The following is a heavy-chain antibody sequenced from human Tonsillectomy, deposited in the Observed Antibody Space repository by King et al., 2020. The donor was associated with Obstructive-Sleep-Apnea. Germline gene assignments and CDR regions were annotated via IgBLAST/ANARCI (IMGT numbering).Heavy chain of an antibody. CDR1: VGSISSGDYY. D-gene: IGHD1-1*01. CDR2: LSYRGST. Sequence: VQLQASGPGLVQPSQTLSLTCTVSVGSISSGDYYWSWIRQPPGKGLEWLGSLSYRGSTYSNPSLKSRVTISVATSQTQFSLQLSSVTAADTAVYYCAREAGTTTLLDYWGQGTLVTGSS. CDR3: AREAGTTTLLDY. V-gene: IGHV4-30-4*01. J-gene: IGHJ4*02.